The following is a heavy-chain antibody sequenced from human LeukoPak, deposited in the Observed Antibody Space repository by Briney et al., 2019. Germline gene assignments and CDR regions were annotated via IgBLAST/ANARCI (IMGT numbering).Heavy chain of an antibody. J-gene: IGHJ3*02. CDR1: GYTFTGYY. Sequence: ASVKVSCKASGYTFTGYYMHWVRQAPGQGLEWMGWINPNSGNTGYAQKFQGRVTITRNTSISTAYMELSSLRSEDTAVYYCARGPSYYDSSPSGAFDIWGQGTMVTVSS. V-gene: IGHV1-8*03. CDR2: INPNSGNT. D-gene: IGHD3-22*01. CDR3: ARGPSYYDSSPSGAFDI.